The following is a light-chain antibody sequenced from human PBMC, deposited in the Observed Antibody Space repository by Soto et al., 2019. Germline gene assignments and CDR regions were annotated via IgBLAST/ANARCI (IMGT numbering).Light chain of an antibody. CDR3: QQYANSPRT. V-gene: IGKV3-20*01. CDR1: QSLSSDY. J-gene: IGKJ1*01. Sequence: EIVLTQSPGTLSLSPGERATLSCRASQSLSSDYLAWYQQKPGQAPRLLIYAASSRATGIPDKFSGSGSGTDFTLTISRLEPEDFAVYFCQQYANSPRTFGQWTKV. CDR2: AAS.